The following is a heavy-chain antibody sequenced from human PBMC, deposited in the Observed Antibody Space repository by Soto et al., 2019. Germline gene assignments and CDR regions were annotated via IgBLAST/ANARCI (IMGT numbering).Heavy chain of an antibody. D-gene: IGHD3-10*01. Sequence: KPSETLSLTCTVSGGSISSGGYYWSWIRQHPGKGLEWIGYIYYSGSTYYNPSLKSRVTISVDTSKNQFSLKLSSVTAADTAVYYCARDLHQLLWFGELTAWFDPWGQGTLVTVSS. CDR3: ARDLHQLLWFGELTAWFDP. J-gene: IGHJ5*02. CDR1: GGSISSGGYY. CDR2: IYYSGST. V-gene: IGHV4-31*03.